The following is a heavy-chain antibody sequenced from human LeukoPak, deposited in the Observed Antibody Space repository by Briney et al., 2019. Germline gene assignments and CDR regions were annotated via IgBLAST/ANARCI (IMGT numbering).Heavy chain of an antibody. CDR2: IWYDGSNK. J-gene: IGHJ3*02. CDR3: AKGDGGSYGALDI. CDR1: GFTFSTYG. Sequence: GGSLRLSCAASGFTFSTYGMHWVRQAPGKGLEWVAVIWYDGSNKYHADSVKGRFAISRDNSKNTLYLQMNSLRAEDTAVYYCAKGDGGSYGALDIWGHGTMVTVSS. D-gene: IGHD1-26*01. V-gene: IGHV3-33*06.